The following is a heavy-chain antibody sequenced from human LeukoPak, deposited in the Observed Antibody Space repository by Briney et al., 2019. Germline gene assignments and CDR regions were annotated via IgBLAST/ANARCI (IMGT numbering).Heavy chain of an antibody. J-gene: IGHJ3*02. CDR2: ISSSSSYI. CDR3: AREAAGTAGGAFDI. V-gene: IGHV3-21*01. Sequence: PGGSLRLSCAASGFTFSSYSMNWVRQAPGKGLEWVSSISSSSSYIYYADSVKGRFTISRDNAKNSLYLQMNSLRAEDTAVYYCAREAAGTAGGAFDIWGQGTMVTVSS. CDR1: GFTFSSYS. D-gene: IGHD6-13*01.